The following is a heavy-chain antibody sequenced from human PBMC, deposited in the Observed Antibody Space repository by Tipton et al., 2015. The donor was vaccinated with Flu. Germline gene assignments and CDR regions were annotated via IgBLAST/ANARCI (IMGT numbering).Heavy chain of an antibody. Sequence: TLSLTCTVSGGSISSYYWSWIRQSPGKGLEWIGNIQYSGHTNYNPSLKSRVTIAVDTSKNQFSLQLSSVAAADTAVYYCARHVDRSWMLEFWGQGTLVTVSS. D-gene: IGHD3-10*01. CDR1: GGSISSYY. CDR2: IQYSGHT. J-gene: IGHJ4*02. V-gene: IGHV4-59*01. CDR3: ARHVDRSWMLEF.